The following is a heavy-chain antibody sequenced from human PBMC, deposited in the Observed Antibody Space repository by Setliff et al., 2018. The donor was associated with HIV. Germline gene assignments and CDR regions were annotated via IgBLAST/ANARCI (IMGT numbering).Heavy chain of an antibody. Sequence: SETLSLTCSVAGGSISSHYWSWIRQPPGKGLEWIGYIYYSGSTNYNPSLKSRVTISVDRSKNQFSLNLRSVTAADTAVYYCARSYYYDSSGYFSPSWFDPWGQGTLVTVSS. J-gene: IGHJ5*02. CDR2: IYYSGST. D-gene: IGHD3-22*01. CDR1: GGSISSHY. CDR3: ARSYYYDSSGYFSPSWFDP. V-gene: IGHV4-59*08.